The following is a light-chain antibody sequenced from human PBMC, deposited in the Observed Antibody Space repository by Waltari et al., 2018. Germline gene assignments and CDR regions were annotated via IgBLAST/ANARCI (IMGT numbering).Light chain of an antibody. CDR2: GVS. Sequence: EVVMTQSPATLSVSPGERATLSCRASENIGSSLAWYQQKPGQGPRPLMYGVSTRVTGIPARFSGSGSGTDFSLSISSLEPGDFAVYYCQQRHNWPLTFGGGTKVEIK. V-gene: IGKV3-15*01. CDR1: ENIGSS. CDR3: QQRHNWPLT. J-gene: IGKJ4*01.